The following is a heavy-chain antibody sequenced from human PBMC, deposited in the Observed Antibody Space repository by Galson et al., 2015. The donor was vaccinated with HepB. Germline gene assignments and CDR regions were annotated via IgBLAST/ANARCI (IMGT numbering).Heavy chain of an antibody. CDR1: GGTFSSYA. V-gene: IGHV1-69*13. CDR3: ARDLPDIAVAGSY. CDR2: IIPIFGTA. J-gene: IGHJ4*02. Sequence: SVKVSCKASGGTFSSYAISWVRQAPGQGLEWMGGIIPIFGTANYAQKFQGRVTITADESTSTAYMELSSLRSEDTAVYYCARDLPDIAVAGSYWGQGTLVTVSS. D-gene: IGHD6-19*01.